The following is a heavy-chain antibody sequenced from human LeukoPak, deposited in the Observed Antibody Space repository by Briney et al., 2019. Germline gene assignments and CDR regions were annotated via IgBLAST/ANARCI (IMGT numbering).Heavy chain of an antibody. CDR1: GFTFSSYS. CDR2: ISSSSSYI. CDR3: ARSYPSYCSGGNCYSDWANDY. J-gene: IGHJ4*02. Sequence: GGSLRLSCAASGFTFSSYSMNWVRQAPGKGLEWVSSISSSSSYIYYADSVKGRFTNSRDNAKNSLYLQMNSLRAEDTAVYYCARSYPSYCSGGNCYSDWANDYWGQGTLVTVSS. D-gene: IGHD2-15*01. V-gene: IGHV3-21*01.